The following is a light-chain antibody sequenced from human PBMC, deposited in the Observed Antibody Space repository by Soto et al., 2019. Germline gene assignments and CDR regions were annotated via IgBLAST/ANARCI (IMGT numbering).Light chain of an antibody. CDR3: QQYNSYWT. J-gene: IGKJ1*01. Sequence: DIQMTQSPSTLSASVGDRVTITCRASQSISSSLAWYQQKPGKAPKLLIYKASTLESGVPWRFSGSGSGTEFTITINSLQPDDFATYYCQQYNSYWTFGQG. V-gene: IGKV1-5*03. CDR1: QSISSS. CDR2: KAS.